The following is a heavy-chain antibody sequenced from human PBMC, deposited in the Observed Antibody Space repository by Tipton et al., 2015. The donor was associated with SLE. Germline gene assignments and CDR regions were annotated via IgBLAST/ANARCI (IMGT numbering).Heavy chain of an antibody. J-gene: IGHJ5*02. V-gene: IGHV4-61*09. CDR1: GGSISSGSYY. Sequence: TLSLTCTVSGGSISSGSYYWSWIRQPAGKGLEWIGYIYTSGSTNYNPSLKSRVTISVDTSKNQFSLKLSSVTAADTAVYYCAREKDRKFDPWGQGTLVTVSS. D-gene: IGHD2-15*01. CDR3: AREKDRKFDP. CDR2: IYTSGST.